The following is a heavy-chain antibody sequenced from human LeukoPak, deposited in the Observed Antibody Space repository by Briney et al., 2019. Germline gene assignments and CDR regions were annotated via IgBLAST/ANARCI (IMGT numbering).Heavy chain of an antibody. D-gene: IGHD3-22*01. CDR2: FSYSGST. CDR1: GGSISSDY. J-gene: IGHJ4*02. Sequence: PSETLSLTCTVSGGSISSDYWSWIRQPPGKGLEGIGYFSYSGSTNYNPSLRSRVTISVDTSKKQFSLKLSSVTAADTAVYYCARQDLNNYYEPFDFWGQGTLVTVSS. V-gene: IGHV4-59*01. CDR3: ARQDLNNYYEPFDF.